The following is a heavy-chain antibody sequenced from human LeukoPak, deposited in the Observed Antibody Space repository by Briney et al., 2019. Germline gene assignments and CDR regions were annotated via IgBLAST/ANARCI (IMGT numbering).Heavy chain of an antibody. J-gene: IGHJ5*02. CDR2: ISYDGSNK. CDR3: AKSYDSSGYSWFDP. Sequence: GGSLRLSCAASGFTFSSYGMHWVRQAPGKGLEWVAVISYDGSNKYYADSVKGRFTISRDNSKNTLYLQMNSLRAEDTAVYYCAKSYDSSGYSWFDPWGQGTLVTVSS. CDR1: GFTFSSYG. V-gene: IGHV3-30*18. D-gene: IGHD3-22*01.